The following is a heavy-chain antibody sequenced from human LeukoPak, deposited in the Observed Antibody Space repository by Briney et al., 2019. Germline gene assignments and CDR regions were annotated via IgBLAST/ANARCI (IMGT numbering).Heavy chain of an antibody. CDR1: GGSISNYY. V-gene: IGHV4-59*08. J-gene: IGHJ6*02. CDR2: IYYSGST. D-gene: IGHD4/OR15-4a*01. Sequence: SETLSLTCTVSGGSISNYYWSWIRQPPGKGLEWIGYIYYSGSTNSNPSLKSRVTILVDTSKNQFSLKLISVTAADTAVYYCARRVRGSYGMDVWGQGTTVTVSS. CDR3: ARRVRGSYGMDV.